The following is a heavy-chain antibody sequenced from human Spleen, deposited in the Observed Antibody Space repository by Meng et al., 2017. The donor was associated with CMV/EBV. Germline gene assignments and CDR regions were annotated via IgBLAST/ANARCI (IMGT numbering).Heavy chain of an antibody. D-gene: IGHD1-14*01. Sequence: GESLKISCAASGFTVSSNYMSWVRQAPGRGLEWVADISPDASETHYVDSVRGRFTISRDNAKNSVYLQMDSLRAEDTAVYSCARYKLYLPPFAPWGQGTLVTVSS. V-gene: IGHV3-7*01. CDR2: ISPDASET. CDR1: GFTVSSNY. J-gene: IGHJ5*02. CDR3: ARYKLYLPPFAP.